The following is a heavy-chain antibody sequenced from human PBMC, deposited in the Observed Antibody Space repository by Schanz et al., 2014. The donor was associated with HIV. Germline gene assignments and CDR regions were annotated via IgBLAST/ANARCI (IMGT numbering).Heavy chain of an antibody. CDR3: ARGHTSGLFQGGPDS. Sequence: VHLVESGGVVVQPGGSLSLSCAASGFTFNSYGMLWVRQAPGKGLEWVALISYDGKYKFYGDSVKGRFTISRDNSKNTLYLQMDSLRSEDTAVYYCARGHTSGLFQGGPDSWGQGTLVTVSS. V-gene: IGHV3-30*03. CDR1: GFTFNSYG. D-gene: IGHD6-19*01. J-gene: IGHJ4*02. CDR2: ISYDGKYK.